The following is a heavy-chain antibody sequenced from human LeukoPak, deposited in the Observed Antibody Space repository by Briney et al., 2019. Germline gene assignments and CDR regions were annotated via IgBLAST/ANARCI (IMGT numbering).Heavy chain of an antibody. J-gene: IGHJ1*01. CDR1: GYTFTSYD. CDR3: ANVRVVTIPRHFQH. CDR2: MNPNSGNT. V-gene: IGHV1-8*01. D-gene: IGHD2-21*02. Sequence: GASVKVSCKASGYTFTSYDINWVRQATGQGLEWMGWMNPNSGNTGYAQKFQGRVTMTRNTSISTAYMELSSLRSEDTAVYYCANVRVVTIPRHFQHWGQGTLVTVSS.